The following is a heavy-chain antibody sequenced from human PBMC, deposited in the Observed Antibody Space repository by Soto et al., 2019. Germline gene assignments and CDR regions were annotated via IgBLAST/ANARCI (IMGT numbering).Heavy chain of an antibody. CDR2: ISAYNGNT. Sequence: QVQLVQSGAEVKKPGASVKVSCKASGYTFPSYGISWVRQAPGQGLEWMGWISAYNGNTNYAQKLQGRVTMTTDTSTITVYMELRSLRSDDTAVYYCARLSTIFAGYGAFDIWGQGTMVTVSS. J-gene: IGHJ3*02. CDR1: GYTFPSYG. D-gene: IGHD3-9*01. CDR3: ARLSTIFAGYGAFDI. V-gene: IGHV1-18*01.